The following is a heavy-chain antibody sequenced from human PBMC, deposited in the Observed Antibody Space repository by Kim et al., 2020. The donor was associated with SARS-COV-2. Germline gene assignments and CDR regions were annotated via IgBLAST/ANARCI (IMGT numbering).Heavy chain of an antibody. J-gene: IGHJ4*01. CDR3: ARGLWCSSTSCYPFDY. CDR2: INHSGST. V-gene: IGHV4-34*01. D-gene: IGHD2-2*01. Sequence: SETLSLTCAVYGGSFSGYYWSWIRQPPGKGLEWIGEINHSGSTNYNPSLKSRVTISVDTSKNQFSLKLSSVTAADTAVYYCARGLWCSSTSCYPFDYWG. CDR1: GGSFSGYY.